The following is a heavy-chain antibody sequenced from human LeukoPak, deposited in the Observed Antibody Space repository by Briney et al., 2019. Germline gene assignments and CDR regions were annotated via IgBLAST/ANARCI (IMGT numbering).Heavy chain of an antibody. CDR3: ARDWRDPYYYYGMDV. V-gene: IGHV4-34*01. CDR1: GGSFSVYY. Sequence: PSETLSLTCAVYGGSFSVYYWSWIRQPPGKGLEWIGEINHSGSTNYNPSLKSRVTISVDTSKNQFSLKLSSVTAADTAVYYCARDWRDPYYYYGMDVWGQGTTVTVSS. J-gene: IGHJ6*02. D-gene: IGHD1-1*01. CDR2: INHSGST.